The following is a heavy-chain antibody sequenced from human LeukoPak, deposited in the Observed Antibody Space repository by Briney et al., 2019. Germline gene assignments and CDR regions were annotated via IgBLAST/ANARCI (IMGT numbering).Heavy chain of an antibody. J-gene: IGHJ4*02. CDR2: IYTSGST. Sequence: SSETLSLTCSVSGGSFSNYYWSWIRQPAGKGLEWIGRIYTSGSTNYNPSLKSRVTLSVDTLQKEVSLTLSSMTAADTAVYFCARGSGSYRPLYFFDYWGQGTLVTVSS. V-gene: IGHV4-4*07. CDR3: ARGSGSYRPLYFFDY. CDR1: GGSFSNYY. D-gene: IGHD1-26*01.